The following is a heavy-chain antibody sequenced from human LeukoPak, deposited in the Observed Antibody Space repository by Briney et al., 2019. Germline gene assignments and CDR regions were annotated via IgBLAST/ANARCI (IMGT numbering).Heavy chain of an antibody. CDR3: VKSYSGWTGKS. J-gene: IGHJ5*02. D-gene: IGHD6-19*01. V-gene: IGHV3-66*01. Sequence: GGSLRLSCAASGFSVSSNYMGWVRQAPGKRLESVSVIYGGGSTHYADSVKGRFTISRDNSKNTLSLQMNSLRDEDTAVYYCVKSYSGWTGKSWGQGTQVTVSS. CDR1: GFSVSSNY. CDR2: IYGGGST.